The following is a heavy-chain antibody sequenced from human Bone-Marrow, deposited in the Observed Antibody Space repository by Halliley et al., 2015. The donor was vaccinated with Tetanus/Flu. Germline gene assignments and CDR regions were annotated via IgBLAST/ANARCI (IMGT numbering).Heavy chain of an antibody. D-gene: IGHD6-19*01. CDR3: ARGRAISVSSLDH. CDR2: IGALAGHT. J-gene: IGHJ4*02. Sequence: GWMGWIGALAGHTNSVEKVQGRVTMATDSATSTAYMGLRGLTSEDTAVYYCARGRAISVSSLDHWGQGTLVIVSS. V-gene: IGHV1-18*01.